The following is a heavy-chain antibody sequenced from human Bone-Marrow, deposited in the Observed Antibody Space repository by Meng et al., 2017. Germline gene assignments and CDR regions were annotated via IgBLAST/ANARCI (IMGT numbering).Heavy chain of an antibody. Sequence: ASVKVSCKASGYTFTGYYMHWVRQAPGQGLEWMGRINPNSGGTNYAQKFQGRVTMTRDTSISTAYMELSGLRSYDTAVYYCALWGSGSYYNTHGFDYWGQGTLVTVSS. J-gene: IGHJ4*02. CDR2: INPNSGGT. CDR1: GYTFTGYY. CDR3: ALWGSGSYYNTHGFDY. V-gene: IGHV1-2*06. D-gene: IGHD3-10*01.